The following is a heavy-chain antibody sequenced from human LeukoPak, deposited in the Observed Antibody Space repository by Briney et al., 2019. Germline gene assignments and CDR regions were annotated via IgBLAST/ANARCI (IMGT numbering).Heavy chain of an antibody. CDR1: GFTFSSYG. V-gene: IGHV3-23*01. CDR2: ISGSGGST. J-gene: IGHJ1*01. CDR3: XKDPLRARPSEYFQH. Sequence: PGGSLRLSCAASGFTFSSYGMSWVRQAPGKGLEWVSVISGSGGSTYYADSVKGRFTISRDNSKNTLYLQMNSLRAEDTAVYYCXKDPLRARPSEYFQHWGQGTLVTVSS. D-gene: IGHD6-6*01.